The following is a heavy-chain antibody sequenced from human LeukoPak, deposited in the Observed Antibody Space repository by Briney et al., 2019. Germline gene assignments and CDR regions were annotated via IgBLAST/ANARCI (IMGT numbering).Heavy chain of an antibody. CDR3: AKFRVAVALYYFDY. J-gene: IGHJ4*02. V-gene: IGHV3-23*01. D-gene: IGHD6-19*01. Sequence: GGSLRPSCAASGFTFSSYAMSWVRQAPGKGLEWVSAISGSGGSTYYADSVKGQFTISRDNSKNTLYLQMNSLRAEDTAVYYCAKFRVAVALYYFDYWGQGTLVTVSS. CDR2: ISGSGGST. CDR1: GFTFSSYA.